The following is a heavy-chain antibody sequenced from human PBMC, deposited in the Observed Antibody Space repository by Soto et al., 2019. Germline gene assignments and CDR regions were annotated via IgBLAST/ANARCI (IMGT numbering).Heavy chain of an antibody. J-gene: IGHJ4*02. V-gene: IGHV3-23*01. CDR1: GFTFSSYA. Sequence: EVQLLESGGGVVQPGGSPRLSCAASGFTFSSYAMSWVRQAPGKGLEWVSAISGSGGSTYYADSVKGRFTISRDNSKNTLYLQMKSLRAEDTAVYYCAKDPDYGDYYYFDYWGQGTLVTVSS. CDR2: ISGSGGST. D-gene: IGHD4-17*01. CDR3: AKDPDYGDYYYFDY.